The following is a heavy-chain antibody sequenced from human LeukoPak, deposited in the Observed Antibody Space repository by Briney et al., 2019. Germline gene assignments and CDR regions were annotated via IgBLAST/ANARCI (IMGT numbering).Heavy chain of an antibody. J-gene: IGHJ4*02. D-gene: IGHD5-18*01. CDR2: INPKSGGT. CDR1: GYTFTGYY. Sequence: GASVKVSCKASGYTFTGYYMHWVRQAPGQGLEWMGWINPKSGGTNYAQKFQGRVTMTRDTSISTAYMELSRLRSDDTAVYYCARVYRQLWLGFDYWGQGTLVTVSS. V-gene: IGHV1-2*02. CDR3: ARVYRQLWLGFDY.